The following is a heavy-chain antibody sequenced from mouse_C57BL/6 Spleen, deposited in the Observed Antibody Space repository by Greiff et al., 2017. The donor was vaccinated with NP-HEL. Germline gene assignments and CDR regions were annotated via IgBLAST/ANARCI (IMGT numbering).Heavy chain of an antibody. CDR3: TRALWKPSDYAMDY. Sequence: EVMLVESGEGLVKPGGSLKLSCAASGFTFSSYAMSWVRQTPEKRLEWVAYISSGGDYIYYADTVKGRFTISRDNARNTLYMQMSSLKAEDTAIYYCTRALWKPSDYAMDYWGQGTSVTVSS. D-gene: IGHD2-1*01. J-gene: IGHJ4*01. CDR2: ISSGGDYI. CDR1: GFTFSSYA. V-gene: IGHV5-9-1*02.